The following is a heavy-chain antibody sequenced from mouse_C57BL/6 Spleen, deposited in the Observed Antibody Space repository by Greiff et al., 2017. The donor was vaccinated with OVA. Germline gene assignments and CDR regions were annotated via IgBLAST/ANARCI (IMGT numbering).Heavy chain of an antibody. V-gene: IGHV14-2*01. CDR3: ASITTVVATDYFDY. Sequence: EVHLVESGAELVKPGASVKLSCTASGFNIKDYYMHWVKQRTEQGLEWIGRIDPEDGETKYAPKFQGKATITADTSSNTAYLQLSSLTSEDTAVYYCASITTVVATDYFDYWGQGTTLTVSS. CDR2: IDPEDGET. CDR1: GFNIKDYY. D-gene: IGHD1-1*01. J-gene: IGHJ2*01.